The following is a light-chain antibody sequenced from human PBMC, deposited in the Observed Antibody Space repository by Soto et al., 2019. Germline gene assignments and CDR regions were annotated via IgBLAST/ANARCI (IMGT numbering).Light chain of an antibody. CDR3: MQGTHWPLT. CDR1: QSLVYSDGNTY. CDR2: KVS. V-gene: IGKV2-30*01. J-gene: IGKJ4*01. Sequence: DVVMTQSPLSLPVTLGQPASISCRSSQSLVYSDGNTYLNWFQQRPGQSPRRLIYKVSNRDSGVPDRFSGSGSGTDFKLKISRVEAEDVGVYYCMQGTHWPLTVGGGTKVEIK.